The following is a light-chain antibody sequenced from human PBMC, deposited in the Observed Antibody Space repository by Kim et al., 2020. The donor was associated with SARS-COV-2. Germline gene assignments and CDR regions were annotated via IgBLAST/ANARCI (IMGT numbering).Light chain of an antibody. J-gene: IGKJ1*01. CDR3: LQHNSYPWT. CDR1: RSISNY. V-gene: IGKV1-17*03. CDR2: AAS. Sequence: PSVGDRVTFTCRASRSISNYLAWFQQKPGKVPQHLSYAASSLQSGVPSRFSGSGSGTEFTLTISSLQPEDFATYYCLQHNSYPWTFGQGTKVDLK.